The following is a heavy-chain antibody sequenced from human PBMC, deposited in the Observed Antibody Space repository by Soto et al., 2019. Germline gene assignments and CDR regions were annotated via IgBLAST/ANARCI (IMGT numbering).Heavy chain of an antibody. Sequence: ASVKVSCKTSGYTFTSYGISWVRQAPGQGLEWMGWITTDKGKTTYAQKLQGRVTMTADTSTRTVYMQLRSLKSDDTAVYYCARGGYYDNVWGKLSHYGLDVWGQGTSVTVSS. J-gene: IGHJ6*02. V-gene: IGHV1-18*01. CDR1: GYTFTSYG. CDR3: ARGGYYDNVWGKLSHYGLDV. D-gene: IGHD3-16*01. CDR2: ITTDKGKT.